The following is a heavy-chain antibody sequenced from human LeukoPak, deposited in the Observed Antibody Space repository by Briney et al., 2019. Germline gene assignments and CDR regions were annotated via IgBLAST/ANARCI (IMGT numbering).Heavy chain of an antibody. CDR1: GFTFGDYA. CDR3: ARDGSYGDYHSSYYYYYMDV. V-gene: IGHV3-48*03. D-gene: IGHD4-17*01. J-gene: IGHJ6*03. Sequence: PGGSLRLSCTASGFTFGDYAMCWVRQAPGKGLEWVSYISSSGSSIYYADSVKGRFTISRDNAKNSLYLQMNSLRAEDTAVYYCARDGSYGDYHSSYYYYYMDVWGKGTTVTISS. CDR2: ISSSGSSI.